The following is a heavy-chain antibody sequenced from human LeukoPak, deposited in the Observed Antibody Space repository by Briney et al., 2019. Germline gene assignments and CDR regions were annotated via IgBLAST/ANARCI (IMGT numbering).Heavy chain of an antibody. CDR2: ISWNSAYI. CDR3: AKDILRSGAAFDY. V-gene: IGHV3-9*01. D-gene: IGHD3-10*01. J-gene: IGHJ4*02. CDR1: GFSFDDYD. Sequence: GGSLRLSCAVAGFSFDDYDMHWVRQAPGKGLEYVSGISWNSAYIVYADSVKGRFTISRDNAKNSLYLQMNSLRPEDTALYYCAKDILRSGAAFDYWGQGTLATVSS.